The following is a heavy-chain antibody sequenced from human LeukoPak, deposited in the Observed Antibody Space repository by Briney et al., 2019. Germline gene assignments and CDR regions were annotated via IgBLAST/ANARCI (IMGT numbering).Heavy chain of an antibody. V-gene: IGHV3-21*01. Sequence: SGGSLRLSCAASGFTFSSYWMSWVRQAPGKGLEWVSSISSSSSYIYYADSVKGRFTISRDNAKNSLYLQMNSLRAEDTAVYYCARRELYYDILTGQVEDAFDIWGQGTMVTVSS. CDR3: ARRELYYDILTGQVEDAFDI. CDR2: ISSSSSYI. J-gene: IGHJ3*02. D-gene: IGHD3-9*01. CDR1: GFTFSSYW.